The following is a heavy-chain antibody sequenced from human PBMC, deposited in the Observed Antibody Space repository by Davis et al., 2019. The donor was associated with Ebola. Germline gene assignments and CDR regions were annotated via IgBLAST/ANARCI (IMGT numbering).Heavy chain of an antibody. V-gene: IGHV3-21*04. CDR2: ISSNSYYI. CDR1: GFTFSSYW. D-gene: IGHD5-12*01. J-gene: IGHJ4*02. CDR3: ARDPPQSGGYV. Sequence: GGSLRLSCAASGFTFSSYWMHWVRQAPGKGLEWVSSISSNSYYIYYADSVKGRFTISRHSSENTVFLQMNSLRPDDTAVYYCARDPPQSGGYVWGQGTLVTVSS.